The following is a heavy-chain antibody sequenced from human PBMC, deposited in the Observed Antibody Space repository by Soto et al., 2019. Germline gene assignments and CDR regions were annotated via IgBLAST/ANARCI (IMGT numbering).Heavy chain of an antibody. CDR2: IWYDGSNK. CDR1: GFTFSSYG. D-gene: IGHD5-12*01. Sequence: PGGSLRLSCAASGFTFSSYGMHWVRQAPGKGLQWVTVIWYDGSNKYYEDSVKGRFTISRDNSKNTLYLQMNSLRAEDTAVYYCARGRGYVNAFYIWGQGTMVTVSS. CDR3: ARGRGYVNAFYI. V-gene: IGHV3-33*08. J-gene: IGHJ3*02.